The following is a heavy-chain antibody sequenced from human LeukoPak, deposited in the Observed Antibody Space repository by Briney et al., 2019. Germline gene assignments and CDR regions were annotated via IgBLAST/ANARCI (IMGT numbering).Heavy chain of an antibody. J-gene: IGHJ4*02. CDR3: TTEFLYDSSGYSASPVY. D-gene: IGHD3-22*01. V-gene: IGHV3-15*01. CDR1: GFTFSNAW. CDR2: IKSKTDGGTT. Sequence: GGSLRLSCAASGFTFSNAWMSWVRQAPGKGLEWVGRIKSKTDGGTTDYAAPVKGRFTISRDDSTNTLYLQMNSLKTEYTDVYYCTTEFLYDSSGYSASPVYWGQGTLVTVSS.